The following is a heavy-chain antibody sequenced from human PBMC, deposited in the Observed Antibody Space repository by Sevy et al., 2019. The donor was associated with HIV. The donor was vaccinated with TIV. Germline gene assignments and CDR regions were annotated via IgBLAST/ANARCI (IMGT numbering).Heavy chain of an antibody. D-gene: IGHD4-17*01. CDR3: ARDHVKDGDLGDYYYFAMDV. V-gene: IGHV3-11*01. CDR2: ISGNDDTK. J-gene: IGHJ6*02. Sequence: GGSLRLSCAASGFTLSDYYMSWIRQAPGKGLEWVSYISGNDDTKYYADSVKGRFTISRDNAKNSGYLQMNSLRAEDTAVYYCARDHVKDGDLGDYYYFAMDVWGQGTTVTVSS. CDR1: GFTLSDYY.